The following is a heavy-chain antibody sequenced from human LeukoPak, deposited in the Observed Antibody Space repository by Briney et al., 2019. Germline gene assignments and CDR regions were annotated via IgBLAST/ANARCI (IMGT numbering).Heavy chain of an antibody. CDR1: GFTFINYY. CDR3: AREYYDILTGFASHFDP. J-gene: IGHJ5*02. V-gene: IGHV1-46*01. D-gene: IGHD3-9*01. Sequence: ASVTVSCTASGFTFINYYLHWVRQAPGQGLEWMGIINPSGGGTSYAQKLQGRVTMTTDTSTSTAYMELRSLRSDDTAVYYCAREYYDILTGFASHFDPWGQGTLVTVSS. CDR2: INPSGGGT.